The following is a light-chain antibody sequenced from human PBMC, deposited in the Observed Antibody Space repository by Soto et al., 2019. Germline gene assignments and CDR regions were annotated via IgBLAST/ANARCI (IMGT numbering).Light chain of an antibody. CDR2: DVS. CDR3: QQYDSYSWT. Sequence: DIQMTQSPYTLSSSVGETVTITCRASQSVSNWLAWYQHKPGKAPKLLIYDVSSLESGVPSRFSGSGSGTEFILTISSLQPDDFATYYCQQYDSYSWTFGQGTKVDI. CDR1: QSVSNW. V-gene: IGKV1-5*01. J-gene: IGKJ1*01.